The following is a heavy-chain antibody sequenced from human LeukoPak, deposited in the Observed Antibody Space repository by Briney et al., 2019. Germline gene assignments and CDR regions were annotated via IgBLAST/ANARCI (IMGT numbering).Heavy chain of an antibody. CDR3: ARVVPAAAVDY. J-gene: IGHJ4*02. V-gene: IGHV4-61*02. D-gene: IGHD2-2*01. CDR1: GGSISSGSYY. Sequence: SQTLSLTCTVSGGSISSGSYYWSWIRQPAGKGLEWIGRIYTSGSTNYNPSLKSRVTISVDTSKNPFSLKLSSVTAADTAVYYCARVVPAAAVDYWGQGTLVTVSS. CDR2: IYTSGST.